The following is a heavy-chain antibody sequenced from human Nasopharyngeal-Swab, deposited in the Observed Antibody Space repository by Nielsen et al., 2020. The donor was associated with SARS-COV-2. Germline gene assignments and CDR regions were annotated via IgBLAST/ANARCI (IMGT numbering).Heavy chain of an antibody. Sequence: GGSLRLSCAASGFTFSSYAMTWVRQAPGKGLEWVSTISGSGGSTYYADSVKGRFTISRDNSKNTLYLQMNTLRAEDTAVYYCAKGKTYRPEDHWGQGTLVTVSS. V-gene: IGHV3-23*01. CDR2: ISGSGGST. CDR3: AKGKTYRPEDH. J-gene: IGHJ4*02. CDR1: GFTFSSYA. D-gene: IGHD3-16*02.